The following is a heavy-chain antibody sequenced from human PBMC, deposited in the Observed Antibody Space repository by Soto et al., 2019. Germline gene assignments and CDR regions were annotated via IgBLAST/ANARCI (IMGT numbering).Heavy chain of an antibody. V-gene: IGHV4-4*02. CDR3: AGREHSRGQFFTDY. CDR1: GGSISNDVW. CDR2: VYHTGSA. D-gene: IGHD3-3*01. J-gene: IGHJ4*02. Sequence: QVQLQESGPGLVKPSGTLSLTCAVSGGSISNDVWWTWVRQPPGKGPEWIGEVYHTGSAAYSTSLKSRVTIAVDKSKNQFSLQLNSVTAADTAVYYCAGREHSRGQFFTDYWGQGSVVTVSS.